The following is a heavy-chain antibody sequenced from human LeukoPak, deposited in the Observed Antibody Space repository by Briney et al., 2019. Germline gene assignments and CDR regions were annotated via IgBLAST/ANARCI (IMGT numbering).Heavy chain of an antibody. Sequence: ETLSLTCTVSGGSISSYYWSWIRQPPGEGLEGCVYIYYSGSTNYNPSLKSRVTISVDTTKNQFSLKLSSATAADTAVYYCAREEVQLWSAIDYWGQGTLVTVSS. CDR3: AREEVQLWSAIDY. V-gene: IGHV4-59*01. D-gene: IGHD5-18*01. CDR2: IYYSGST. J-gene: IGHJ4*02. CDR1: GGSISSYY.